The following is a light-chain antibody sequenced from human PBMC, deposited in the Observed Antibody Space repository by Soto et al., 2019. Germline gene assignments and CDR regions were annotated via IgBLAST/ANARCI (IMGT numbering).Light chain of an antibody. CDR3: SSYRTKSTWV. CDR2: EVS. Sequence: QSALTQPASVSGSPGQSITISCTGTSSDVGGYNYVSWYQHLPVKAPKLVIFEVSNRPSGISNRFSGSKSDNTASLTISGLQAEDEADYYCSSYRTKSTWVFGGGTKLT. CDR1: SSDVGGYNY. V-gene: IGLV2-14*01. J-gene: IGLJ3*02.